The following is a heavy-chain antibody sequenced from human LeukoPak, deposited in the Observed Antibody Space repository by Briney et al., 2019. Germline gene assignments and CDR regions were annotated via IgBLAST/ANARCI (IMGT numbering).Heavy chain of an antibody. J-gene: IGHJ3*02. CDR1: GFTFSSYG. CDR2: IWYDGSNK. CDR3: ARERGYETHDAFDI. V-gene: IGHV3-33*01. Sequence: PGRSLRLSCAASGFTFSSYGMHWVRQAPGKGLEWVAVIWYDGSNKYYADSVKGRFTISRDNSKNTLYLQMNGLRAEDTAVYYCARERGYETHDAFDIWGQGTMVTVSS. D-gene: IGHD5-12*01.